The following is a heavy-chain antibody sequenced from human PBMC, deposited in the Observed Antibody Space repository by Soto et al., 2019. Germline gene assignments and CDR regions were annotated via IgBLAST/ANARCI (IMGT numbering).Heavy chain of an antibody. CDR1: GGSFSGYY. V-gene: IGHV4-34*01. J-gene: IGHJ5*02. D-gene: IGHD3-10*01. CDR3: ARGVTYYYGSGSLRGWFDP. Sequence: QVQLQQWGAGLLKPSETLSLTCAVYGGSFSGYYWSWIRQPPGKGLEWMGEINHSGSTNYNPSLKSGVTISVDTSKNQFSLKLSSVTAADTAVYYCARGVTYYYGSGSLRGWFDPWGQGTLVTVSS. CDR2: INHSGST.